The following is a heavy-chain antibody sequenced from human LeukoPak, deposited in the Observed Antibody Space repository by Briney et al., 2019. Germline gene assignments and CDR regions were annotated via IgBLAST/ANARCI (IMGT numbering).Heavy chain of an antibody. V-gene: IGHV4-39*01. D-gene: IGHD3-10*01. Sequence: PSETLSLTCTVSGGSISSSSYYWGWIRQPPGKGLEWIGTIYYSGYTYYNPSLESRVTISVDTSKNQFSLKLSSVTAADTAIYYCAKHYMGSSYNRGLDYWGQGTLVTVSS. CDR1: GGSISSSSYY. CDR2: IYYSGYT. CDR3: AKHYMGSSYNRGLDY. J-gene: IGHJ4*02.